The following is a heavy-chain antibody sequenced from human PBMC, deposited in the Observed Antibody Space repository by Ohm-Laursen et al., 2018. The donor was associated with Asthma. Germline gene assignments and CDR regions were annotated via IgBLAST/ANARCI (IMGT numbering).Heavy chain of an antibody. CDR2: ISYDGSNK. CDR1: GFTFSSYG. J-gene: IGHJ3*02. CDR3: ARDSGYHWGAHAFDI. V-gene: IGHV3-30*03. Sequence: SLRLSCAASGFTFSSYGMHWVRQAPGKGLEWVAVISYDGSNKYYADSVKGRFTISRDNSKNTLYLQMNSLRAEDTAVYYCARDSGYHWGAHAFDIWGQGTMVTVSS. D-gene: IGHD3-22*01.